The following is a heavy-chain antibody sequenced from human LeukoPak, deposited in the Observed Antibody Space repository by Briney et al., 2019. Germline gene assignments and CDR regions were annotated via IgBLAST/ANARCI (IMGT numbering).Heavy chain of an antibody. CDR1: GFTFSSYG. Sequence: GGSLRLSCAASGFTFSSYGMHWVRQAPGKGLEWVAFIRYDGSNKYYADSVKGRFTISRDNSKSTLYLQMNSLRAEDTAVYYCAYSYAHPRYFDYWGQGTLVTVSS. D-gene: IGHD5-18*01. CDR2: IRYDGSNK. V-gene: IGHV3-30*02. J-gene: IGHJ4*02. CDR3: AYSYAHPRYFDY.